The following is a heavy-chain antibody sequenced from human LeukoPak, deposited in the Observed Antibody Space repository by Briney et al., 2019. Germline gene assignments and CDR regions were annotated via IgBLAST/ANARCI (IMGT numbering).Heavy chain of an antibody. CDR2: ISYDGSNK. D-gene: IGHD2/OR15-2a*01. J-gene: IGHJ4*02. CDR3: AKDLGVDYYYFDY. CDR1: GFTFSSYG. Sequence: PGGSLRLSCAASGFTFSSYGMRWVRQAPGKGLEWVAVISYDGSNKYYADSVKGRFTISRDNSKNTLYLQMNSLRAEDTAVYYCAKDLGVDYYYFDYWGQGTLVTVSS. V-gene: IGHV3-30*18.